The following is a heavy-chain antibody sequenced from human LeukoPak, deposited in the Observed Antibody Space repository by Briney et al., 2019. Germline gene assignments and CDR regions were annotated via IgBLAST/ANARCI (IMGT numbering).Heavy chain of an antibody. Sequence: PSETLSLTCAVSGGSISSSNWWSWVRQPPGKGLEWIGEIYHSGSINYNPSLKSRVTISVDKSKNQFSLKLSSVTAADTAVYYCARANYYDSSGCFDYWGQGTLVTVSS. CDR3: ARANYYDSSGCFDY. CDR2: IYHSGSI. D-gene: IGHD3-22*01. J-gene: IGHJ4*02. V-gene: IGHV4-4*02. CDR1: GGSISSSNW.